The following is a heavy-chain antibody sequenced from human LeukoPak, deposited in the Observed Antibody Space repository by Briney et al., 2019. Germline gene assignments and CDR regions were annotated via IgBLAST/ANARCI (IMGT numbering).Heavy chain of an antibody. CDR1: GGAISSGSHY. CDR2: VYSSGST. Sequence: SETLSLTCTVSGGAISSGSHYWTWLRQPAGKGLEYLGRVYSSGSTDSNPSLSSRLTMSVDTSKNQLSLKLTSVTAAHTAVYYCARLGRFGALLPYYYYMDVWGKGTTVTVSS. CDR3: ARLGRFGALLPYYYYMDV. D-gene: IGHD3-10*01. J-gene: IGHJ6*03. V-gene: IGHV4-61*02.